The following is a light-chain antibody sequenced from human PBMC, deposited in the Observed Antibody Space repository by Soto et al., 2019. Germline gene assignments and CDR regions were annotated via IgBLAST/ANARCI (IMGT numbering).Light chain of an antibody. V-gene: IGLV2-14*03. CDR2: DVN. CDR3: CSYTSSSTNV. J-gene: IGLJ1*01. Sequence: QSVLTQPASVSGSPGQSITISCTGTSSDVGGYNFVSWYQQHPGKVPKLMIFDVNRRPSGVSDRFSGSKSGNTASLTISGLQAADEGDYYCCSYTSSSTNVFGSGTKVTVL. CDR1: SSDVGGYNF.